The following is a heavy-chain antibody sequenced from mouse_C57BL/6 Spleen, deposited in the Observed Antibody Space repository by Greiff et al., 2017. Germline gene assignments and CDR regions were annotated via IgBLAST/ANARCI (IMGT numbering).Heavy chain of an antibody. J-gene: IGHJ1*03. CDR1: GYTFTDYY. V-gene: IGHV1-76*01. Sequence: VQLQQSGAELVRPGASVKLSCKASGYTFTDYYINWVKQRPGQGLEWIASIYPGSGNTYYNEKFKGKATLTAEKSSSTAYMPLSSLTSEDSAVYFCARGGGYYGNYEYFDVWGTGTTVTVSS. CDR3: ARGGGYYGNYEYFDV. D-gene: IGHD2-1*01. CDR2: IYPGSGNT.